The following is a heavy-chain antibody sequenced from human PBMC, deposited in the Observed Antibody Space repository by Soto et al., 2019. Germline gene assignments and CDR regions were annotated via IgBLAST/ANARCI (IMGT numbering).Heavy chain of an antibody. V-gene: IGHV4-4*07. CDR1: GGSISSYY. J-gene: IGHJ3*02. CDR3: ARDANSSGWYTAFDI. CDR2: IYTSGST. D-gene: IGHD6-19*01. Sequence: PSETLSLTCAVSGGSISSYYWSWIRQPAGKGLEWIGRIYTSGSTNYNPSLKSRVTMSVDTSKNQFSLKLSSVTAADTAVYYCARDANSSGWYTAFDIWGQGTMVTVSS.